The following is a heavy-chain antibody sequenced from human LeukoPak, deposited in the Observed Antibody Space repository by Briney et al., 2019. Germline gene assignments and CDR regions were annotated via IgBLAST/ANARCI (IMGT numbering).Heavy chain of an antibody. J-gene: IGHJ4*02. V-gene: IGHV4-31*03. D-gene: IGHD3-22*01. CDR1: GGSISSGGYY. CDR2: IHYSGDT. CDR3: ARVVAYDSTGYYLYYFDY. Sequence: SETLSLTCTVSGGSISSGGYYWSWIRQHPGKGLEWIGYIHYSGDTYYSPSLKSRLTISVDTSKNQFSLRLRSVTAADTAVYYCARVVAYDSTGYYLYYFDYWGQGTRVTVAA.